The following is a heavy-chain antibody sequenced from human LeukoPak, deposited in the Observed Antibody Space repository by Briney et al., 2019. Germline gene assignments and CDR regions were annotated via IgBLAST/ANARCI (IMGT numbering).Heavy chain of an antibody. J-gene: IGHJ4*02. CDR2: FDPEDGET. Sequence: ALVTVSCKVSGCTLTELSMHWVRQAPGKGLEWMGGFDPEDGETIYAQKFQGRVTMTEDTSTDTAYMELSSPRSEYTAVYYCATDRGIAVAFDYWGQGTLVTVSS. CDR1: GCTLTELS. D-gene: IGHD6-19*01. CDR3: ATDRGIAVAFDY. V-gene: IGHV1-24*01.